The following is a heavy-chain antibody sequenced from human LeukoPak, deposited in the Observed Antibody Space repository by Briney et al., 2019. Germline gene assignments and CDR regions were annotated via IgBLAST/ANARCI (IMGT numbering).Heavy chain of an antibody. CDR2: IYYSGST. V-gene: IGHV4-59*01. CDR3: ARDTPYSYLDY. CDR1: GGSISSYY. Sequence: SETLSLTCTVPGGSISSYYWSWIRQPPGKGLEWIGYIYYSGSTSYNPSLKSRVTMSVDTSKNQFSLKLSSVTAADTAVYYCARDTPYSYLDYWGRGTLVTVSS. J-gene: IGHJ4*02. D-gene: IGHD5-18*01.